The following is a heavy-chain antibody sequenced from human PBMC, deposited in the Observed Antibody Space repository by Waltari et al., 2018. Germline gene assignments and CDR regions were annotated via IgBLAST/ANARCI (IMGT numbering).Heavy chain of an antibody. CDR3: VRESYGNDI. CDR1: GYPFHDAW. J-gene: IGHJ4*02. D-gene: IGHD2-8*01. V-gene: IGHV3-15*01. CDR2: IKREVDGGTA. Sequence: QLLQYGGGLVRPGESLRPSCVGPGYPFHDAWMSWVRQDPAKGLEWVGRIKREVDGGTAEYIESVKDRFTISRDDSKNTLYLQMNSLKSEDSAMYFGVRESYGNDIWGQGTLVTVSS.